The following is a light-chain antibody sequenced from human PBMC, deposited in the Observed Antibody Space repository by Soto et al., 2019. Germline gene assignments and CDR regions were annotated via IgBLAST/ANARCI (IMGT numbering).Light chain of an antibody. J-gene: IGKJ5*01. CDR2: AAS. CDR1: QGIGNG. Sequence: DIQMTQSPSSLAASVGDRVTITCRASQGIGNGLSWFQQKPGKAPKRLIYAASTLQSGVPSRFSGSGSGTEFPLTISSLQTEDFATYYCLRHNDYPITFGQGTRLEIK. V-gene: IGKV1-17*01. CDR3: LRHNDYPIT.